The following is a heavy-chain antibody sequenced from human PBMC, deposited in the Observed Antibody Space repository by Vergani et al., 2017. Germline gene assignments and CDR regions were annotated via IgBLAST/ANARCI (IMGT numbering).Heavy chain of an antibody. Sequence: QVQLQQWGAGLLKPSETLSLTCAVYGGSFSGYYWSWIRQPPGKGLEWIGEINHSGSTNYNPSLKSRVTISVDTSKNQFSLKLSSGTAADTAVYYCASAGGSGVNYNYGMEVWGQGTTVTVSS. CDR2: INHSGST. D-gene: IGHD3-10*01. CDR3: ASAGGSGVNYNYGMEV. J-gene: IGHJ6*02. CDR1: GGSFSGYY. V-gene: IGHV4-34*01.